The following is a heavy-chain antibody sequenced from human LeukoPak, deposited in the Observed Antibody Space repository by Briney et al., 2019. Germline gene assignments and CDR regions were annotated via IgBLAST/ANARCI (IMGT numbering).Heavy chain of an antibody. CDR1: GYNFINYG. D-gene: IGHD3-9*01. Sequence: SMKVSCKASGYNFINYGISWVRQAPGQGLEWMGGIIPIFGTANYAQKFQGRVTITADESTSTAYMELSSLRSEDTAVYYCAREPTGDYDILTGTYYFDYWGQGTLVTVSS. V-gene: IGHV1-69*13. J-gene: IGHJ4*02. CDR3: AREPTGDYDILTGTYYFDY. CDR2: IIPIFGTA.